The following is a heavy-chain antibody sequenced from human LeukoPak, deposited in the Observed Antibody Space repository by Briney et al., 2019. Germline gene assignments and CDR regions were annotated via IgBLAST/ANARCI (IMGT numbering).Heavy chain of an antibody. CDR2: IRYNGNNQ. J-gene: IGHJ6*03. CDR3: AKDSAFYYIDV. CDR1: RFTFNNYG. Sequence: PGGSLRLSCAASRFTFNNYGMHWVRQAPGKGLEWVAFIRYNGNNQYYADSVKGRFTISREKSQNTLYLQMNSLKGDDTAVYYCAKDSAFYYIDVWGKGTTVIISS. D-gene: IGHD3-10*01. V-gene: IGHV3-30*02.